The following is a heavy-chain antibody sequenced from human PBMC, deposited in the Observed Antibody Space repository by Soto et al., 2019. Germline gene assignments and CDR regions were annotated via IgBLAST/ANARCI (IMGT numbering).Heavy chain of an antibody. CDR3: AHSTALFSDY. CDR1: GFSLSTSGVG. CDR2: IYWDDDK. D-gene: IGHD3-3*01. V-gene: IGHV2-5*02. J-gene: IGHJ4*02. Sequence: SGPPLVNPTQNLTLTCTFSGFSLSTSGVGVCWTRQPPGKALEWLALIYWDDDKRYSTSLKSRGTITEDASKNQVVLTMTNMEPVDTATYYCAHSTALFSDYWGPATLVTV.